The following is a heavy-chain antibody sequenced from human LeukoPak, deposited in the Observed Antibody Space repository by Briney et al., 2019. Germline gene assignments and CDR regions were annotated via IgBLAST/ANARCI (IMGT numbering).Heavy chain of an antibody. Sequence: GGTLRLSCAASGFTFSGYGMTWVRQAPGKGLEWVSTISGSGGSTYYADSVKGRFTISRDKSKNTLYLQMNSLRAEDTAVYYCAKYRMITFGGVIAPFDYWGQGTLVTVSS. J-gene: IGHJ4*02. V-gene: IGHV3-23*01. D-gene: IGHD3-16*02. CDR1: GFTFSGYG. CDR2: ISGSGGST. CDR3: AKYRMITFGGVIAPFDY.